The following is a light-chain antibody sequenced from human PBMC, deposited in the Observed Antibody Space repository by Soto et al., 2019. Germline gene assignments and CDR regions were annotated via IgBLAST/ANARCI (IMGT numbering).Light chain of an antibody. CDR3: QHYNCYSEA. J-gene: IGKJ1*01. CDR2: KAS. Sequence: DIQMTQSPSTLSGSVGDRVTITCRASQTISSWLAWYQHKPGKAPKLLIYKASTLKSGLPSRFSGSGSGTDFTVTISRLLPDDFATYHCQHYNCYSEAFGPGTTVKI. V-gene: IGKV1-5*03. CDR1: QTISSW.